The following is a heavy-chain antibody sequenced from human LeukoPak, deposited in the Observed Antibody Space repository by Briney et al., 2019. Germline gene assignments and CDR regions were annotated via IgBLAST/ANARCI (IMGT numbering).Heavy chain of an antibody. CDR1: GFTFSTYW. D-gene: IGHD3-16*02. Sequence: GGSLRLSCAASGFTFSTYWIHWVRQAPGKGLVWVSHINGDGSSTSYADSVKGRFAISRNNAKNTLYLQMNSLRAEDTAVYYCARDDYDYVWGSYRYFDYWGQGTLVTVSS. CDR3: ARDDYDYVWGSYRYFDY. CDR2: INGDGSST. V-gene: IGHV3-74*01. J-gene: IGHJ4*02.